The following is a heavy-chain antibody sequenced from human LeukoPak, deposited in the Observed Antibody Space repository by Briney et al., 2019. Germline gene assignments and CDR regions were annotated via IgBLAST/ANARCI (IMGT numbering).Heavy chain of an antibody. Sequence: ASVKVSCKASGYTFTSYYMHWVRQAPGQGLEWMGIINPSGGSTSYAQKFQGRVTMTRDTSISTAYMELSRLRSDDTAVYYCAREGNIVGATAYDYWGQGTLVTVSS. CDR3: AREGNIVGATAYDY. CDR2: INPSGGST. J-gene: IGHJ4*02. CDR1: GYTFTSYY. V-gene: IGHV1-46*01. D-gene: IGHD1-26*01.